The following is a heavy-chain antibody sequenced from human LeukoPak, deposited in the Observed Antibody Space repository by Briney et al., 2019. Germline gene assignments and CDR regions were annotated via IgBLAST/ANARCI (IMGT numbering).Heavy chain of an antibody. V-gene: IGHV1-46*01. D-gene: IGHD1-14*01. J-gene: IGHJ6*02. Sequence: GALVKVSCKASGYTFSSYYMHWVRQAPGQGLEWMGIIYPSDGGATYAQRFQGRVTMTRDTSTSTLYMELSSLRSEDTAMYYCARAAAGYSMDVWGQGTTVTVSS. CDR1: GYTFSSYY. CDR2: IYPSDGGA. CDR3: ARAAAGYSMDV.